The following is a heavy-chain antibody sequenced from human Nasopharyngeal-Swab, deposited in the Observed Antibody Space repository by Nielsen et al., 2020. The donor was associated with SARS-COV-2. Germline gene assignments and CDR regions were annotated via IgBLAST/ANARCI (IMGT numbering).Heavy chain of an antibody. V-gene: IGHV3-53*01. Sequence: GESLKISCAASGFTVSSNYMSWVRQAPGKGLEWVSVIYSGGSTYYADSVKGRFTISRDNSKNTLYLQMNSLGAEDTAVYYCARVAGDVWGQGTTVTVSS. CDR2: IYSGGST. CDR1: GFTVSSNY. CDR3: ARVAGDV. J-gene: IGHJ6*02.